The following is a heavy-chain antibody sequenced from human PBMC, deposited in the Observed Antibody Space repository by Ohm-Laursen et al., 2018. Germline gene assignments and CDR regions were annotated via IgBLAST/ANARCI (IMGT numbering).Heavy chain of an antibody. J-gene: IGHJ4*02. V-gene: IGHV4-59*12. CDR1: DGSISSYY. D-gene: IGHD6-19*01. Sequence: GTLSLTCTVSDGSISSYYWSWIRQPPGKGLEWIGYIYYSGSTNYNPSLKSRVTISVDTSKNQFSLKLSSVTAEDTAVYYCARDASLGQSSGPFGSDYWGQGTLVTVSS. CDR2: IYYSGST. CDR3: ARDASLGQSSGPFGSDY.